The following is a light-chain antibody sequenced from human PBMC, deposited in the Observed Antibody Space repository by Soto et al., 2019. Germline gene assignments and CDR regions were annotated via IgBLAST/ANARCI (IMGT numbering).Light chain of an antibody. CDR1: SGDIGSYNR. CDR2: EVT. Sequence: QSVLTQPASVSGSPEQSITISCTGTSGDIGSYNRVSWYQQHTGKAPKLIIYEVTDRPSGVSNRFSGSKSGNTASLTISGLQAEDEAEYYCSSYTNINTRACVFGTGTKVTVL. CDR3: SSYTNINTRACV. V-gene: IGLV2-14*01. J-gene: IGLJ1*01.